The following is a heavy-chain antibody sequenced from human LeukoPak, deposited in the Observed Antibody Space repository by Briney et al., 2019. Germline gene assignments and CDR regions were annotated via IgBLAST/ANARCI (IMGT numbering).Heavy chain of an antibody. Sequence: ASVKVSCKASGYTFTGYYMHWARQAPGQGLEWMGWINPNSGGTNYAQKFQGRVTMTRDTSLSTAYMELSRLRSDDTAVYYCASGSTMVRGVIIGPPPDYFDYWGQGTLVTVSS. J-gene: IGHJ4*02. CDR1: GYTFTGYY. CDR2: INPNSGGT. D-gene: IGHD3-10*01. V-gene: IGHV1-2*02. CDR3: ASGSTMVRGVIIGPPPDYFDY.